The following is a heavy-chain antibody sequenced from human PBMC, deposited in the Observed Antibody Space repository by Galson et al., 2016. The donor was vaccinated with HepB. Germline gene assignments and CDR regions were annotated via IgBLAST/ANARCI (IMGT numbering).Heavy chain of an antibody. V-gene: IGHV3-33*06. CDR2: IWYDGSQK. J-gene: IGHJ4*02. Sequence: SLRLSCAASRFTFSNYGMHWVRQAPGKGLEWVAVIWYDGSQKYYADSVKGRFTISRDNSKNTLSLQMNRLRAEDTAVYYCAKGRPDYYGSGSYAPLDYWGQGTLVTVSS. CDR1: RFTFSNYG. CDR3: AKGRPDYYGSGSYAPLDY. D-gene: IGHD3-10*01.